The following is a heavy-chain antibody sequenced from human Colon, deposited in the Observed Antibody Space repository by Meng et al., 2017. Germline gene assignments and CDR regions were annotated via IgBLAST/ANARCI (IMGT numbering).Heavy chain of an antibody. D-gene: IGHD5-12*01. Sequence: QVQQQQWGAGLLKPSEPLSLTCAVYGGSFSGYYWSWIRQPPGKGLEWIGEINHSGSTNYNPSLKSRVTISVDTSKNQFSLKLSSVTAADTAVYYCARGRYSGYLPWGQGTLVTVSS. V-gene: IGHV4-34*01. CDR3: ARGRYSGYLP. J-gene: IGHJ5*02. CDR1: GGSFSGYY. CDR2: INHSGST.